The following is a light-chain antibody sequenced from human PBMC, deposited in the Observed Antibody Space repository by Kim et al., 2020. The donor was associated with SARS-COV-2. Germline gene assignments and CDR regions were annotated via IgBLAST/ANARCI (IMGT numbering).Light chain of an antibody. J-gene: IGKJ2*01. Sequence: SESVGGRDTITCRASQGIRNDLGWYQQKPGKAPKLLIYAASSLQSGVPSRFSGSGSGTDFTLTINSLQPEDFATYYCLQEYTYPYTFGQGTKLEI. CDR3: LQEYTYPYT. V-gene: IGKV1-6*01. CDR1: QGIRND. CDR2: AAS.